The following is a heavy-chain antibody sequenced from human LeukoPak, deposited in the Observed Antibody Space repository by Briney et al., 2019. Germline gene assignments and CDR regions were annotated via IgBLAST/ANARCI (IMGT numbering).Heavy chain of an antibody. Sequence: GSVKDSRKASGYTFTASFVNWVRQAPGQGGEWMGWINPKSGTTNYAQSFQGRVTMTRDTSISTACLELTRLSSDDTAVYYCAKEGGAYNYHGMDVWGLGTTVTVSS. V-gene: IGHV1-2*02. CDR3: AKEGGAYNYHGMDV. CDR2: INPKSGTT. J-gene: IGHJ6*02. CDR1: GYTFTASF. D-gene: IGHD3-16*01.